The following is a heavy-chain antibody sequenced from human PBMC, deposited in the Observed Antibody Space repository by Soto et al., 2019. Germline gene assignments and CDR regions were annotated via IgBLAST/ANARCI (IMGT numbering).Heavy chain of an antibody. V-gene: IGHV4-39*01. J-gene: IGHJ6*02. CDR1: GGSISSSSYY. CDR3: ARHLTYCSAGSCYSDFPYYGMDV. CDR2: IFYSGST. Sequence: SETLSLTCTVSGGSISSSSYYCGWIRQPPGKGLEWIGSIFYSGSTYYNPSLKSRVTISVDTSKNQFSLKLSSVTAADTAVYYCARHLTYCSAGSCYSDFPYYGMDVWGQGTTVTVSS. D-gene: IGHD2-15*01.